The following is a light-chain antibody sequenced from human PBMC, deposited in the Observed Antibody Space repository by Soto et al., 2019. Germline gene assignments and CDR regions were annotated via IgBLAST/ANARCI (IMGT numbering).Light chain of an antibody. CDR1: QSVSTL. V-gene: IGKV3-11*01. Sequence: IVLTQSPVTLALSPGESAVLSCRASQSVSTLLAWYQHKPGQAPRLFMYDASKRAPGIPARFTGSGSGTDFTLTISSLEPEDIAVYYCQVRDVWPSFGQGTKVEIK. J-gene: IGKJ1*01. CDR2: DAS. CDR3: QVRDVWPS.